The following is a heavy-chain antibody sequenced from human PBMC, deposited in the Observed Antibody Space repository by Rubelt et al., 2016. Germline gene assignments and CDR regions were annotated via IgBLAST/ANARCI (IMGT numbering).Heavy chain of an antibody. CDR2: ISHRGST. D-gene: IGHD6-6*01. CDR3: ARGDIAARLQY. J-gene: IGHJ4*02. V-gene: IGHV4-31*03. CDR1: GGSISSGGYY. Sequence: QVQLQESGPGLVKPSQTLSLTCTVSGGSISSGGYYWSWIRQHPGKGLEWIGEISHRGSTSYNPSLKSRVTFSVDSSKNQFSLKVNSRTPADTAVYYWARGDIAARLQYWGQGTLVTVSS.